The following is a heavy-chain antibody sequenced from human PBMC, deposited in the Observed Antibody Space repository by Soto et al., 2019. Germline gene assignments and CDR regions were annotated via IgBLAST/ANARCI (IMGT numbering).Heavy chain of an antibody. CDR3: ARGFGYSYGYWYYYGMDV. CDR2: INHSGST. CDR1: GGSFSGYY. J-gene: IGHJ6*02. D-gene: IGHD5-18*01. V-gene: IGHV4-34*01. Sequence: SETLSLTCAVYGGSFSGYYWSWIRQPPGKGLEWIGEINHSGSTNYNPSLKSRVTISVDTSKDQFSLKLSSVTAADTAVYYCARGFGYSYGYWYYYGMDVWGQGTKVTVSS.